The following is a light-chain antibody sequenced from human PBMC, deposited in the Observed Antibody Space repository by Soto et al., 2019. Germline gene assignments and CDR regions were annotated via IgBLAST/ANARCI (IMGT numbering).Light chain of an antibody. Sequence: DIHMTQSPSTLSASVGDRVTITCRASQSLSSWLAWYQQKPGKAPNLLIYKTSSLESGVPSRFSGSGSGTEFTLTVNSLQPDDFATYYCQQYDSYPLTFGGGTKVDIK. J-gene: IGKJ4*01. V-gene: IGKV1-5*03. CDR3: QQYDSYPLT. CDR1: QSLSSW. CDR2: KTS.